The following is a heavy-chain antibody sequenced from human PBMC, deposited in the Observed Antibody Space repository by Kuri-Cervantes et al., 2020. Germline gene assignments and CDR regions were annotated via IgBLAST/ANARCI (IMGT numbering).Heavy chain of an antibody. J-gene: IGHJ4*02. Sequence: SETLSLTCTVSGGSISSYYWSWIRQSPGKGLEWIGYIYYSGSTNYNPSLKSRVTISVDTSKNQFSLKLSSVTAADTAVYYCARFPQWLRAYDYWGQGTLVTVSS. V-gene: IGHV4-59*12. CDR2: IYYSGST. CDR1: GGSISSYY. CDR3: ARFPQWLRAYDY. D-gene: IGHD5-12*01.